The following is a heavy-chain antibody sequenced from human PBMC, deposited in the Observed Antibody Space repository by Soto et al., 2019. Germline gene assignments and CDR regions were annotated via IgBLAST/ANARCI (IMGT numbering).Heavy chain of an antibody. CDR3: ARGIAAAAARGMDV. J-gene: IGHJ6*02. V-gene: IGHV1-58*01. CDR2: IIVGSGNT. CDR1: GFTFTSSA. Sequence: SVKVSCKASGFTFTSSAVQWVRQARGQRLEWIGWIIVGSGNTNYAQKFQDRVTMTRDTSISTAYMELSRLRSDDTAVYYCARGIAAAAARGMDVWGQGTTVTVSS. D-gene: IGHD6-13*01.